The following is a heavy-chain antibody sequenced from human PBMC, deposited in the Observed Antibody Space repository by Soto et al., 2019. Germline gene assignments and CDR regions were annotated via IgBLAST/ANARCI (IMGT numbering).Heavy chain of an antibody. CDR3: VRYSGSYLFDY. D-gene: IGHD1-26*01. J-gene: IGHJ4*01. CDR2: IYSSENT. V-gene: IGHV4-39*01. Sequence: PSETLSLTCSVSGGFVSSSSYSWGWIRQSPGKGLEWIGTIYSSENTYYNPSLLSRVAISVDTSKSQFSLKLSSVTAADTAVYYCVRYSGSYLFDYWGHGTLVTVS. CDR1: GGFVSSSSYS.